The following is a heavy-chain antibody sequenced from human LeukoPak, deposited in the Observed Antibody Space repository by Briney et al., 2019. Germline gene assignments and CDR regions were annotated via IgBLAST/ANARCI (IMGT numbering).Heavy chain of an antibody. CDR1: GYTFTSYD. D-gene: IGHD3-10*01. J-gene: IGHJ6*03. CDR3: ARGPRGEPDYYMDV. Sequence: SVKVSCKASGYTFTSYDINWVRQATGQGLEWMGWMNPNSDNTGCAQKFQGRVTMTRNTSISTAYMELSILRSEDTAVYYCARGPRGEPDYYMDVWGKGTTVTVSS. V-gene: IGHV1-8*01. CDR2: MNPNSDNT.